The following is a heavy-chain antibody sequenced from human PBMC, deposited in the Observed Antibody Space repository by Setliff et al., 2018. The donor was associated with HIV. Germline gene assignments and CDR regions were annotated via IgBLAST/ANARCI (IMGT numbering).Heavy chain of an antibody. Sequence: PSETLSLTCTVSGGSTSSSSYYWGWIRQPPGKGLEWIGEMNQSGTTNYNPSLKSRVTMSIDTSERQFSLKLTSVTAADTAVYYCVRWYSCVSGACYRADYWGQGTMVTVSS. CDR3: VRWYSCVSGACYRADY. V-gene: IGHV4-39*07. D-gene: IGHD2-21*02. CDR2: MNQSGTT. J-gene: IGHJ4*02. CDR1: GGSTSSSSYY.